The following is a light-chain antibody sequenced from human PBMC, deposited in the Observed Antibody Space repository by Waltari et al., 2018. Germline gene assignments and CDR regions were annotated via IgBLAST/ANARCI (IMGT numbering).Light chain of an antibody. CDR2: RAS. V-gene: IGKV1-5*03. CDR1: QSISSW. Sequence: DIQMTQSPSTLSASVGDRGTLTSRASQSISSWLAWYQQKPGKAPKLLIYRASSLESGVPSRFSGSGSGTEFTLTISSLQPDDFATYYCQQYNSYWWTFGQGTKVEIK. J-gene: IGKJ1*01. CDR3: QQYNSYWWT.